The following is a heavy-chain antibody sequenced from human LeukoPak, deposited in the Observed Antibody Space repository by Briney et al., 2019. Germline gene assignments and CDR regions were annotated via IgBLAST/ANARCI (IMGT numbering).Heavy chain of an antibody. V-gene: IGHV3-21*01. J-gene: IGHJ4*02. CDR3: ASRSLGSYFSLVDY. D-gene: IGHD1-26*01. CDR2: ISSSSSYI. Sequence: GGSLRLSCAASGFTFSSYSMNWVRQAPGKGLEWVSSISSSSSYIYYADSVKGRFTISRDNAKNSLYLQMNSLRAEDTAVYYCASRSLGSYFSLVDYWGQGTLDTVSS. CDR1: GFTFSSYS.